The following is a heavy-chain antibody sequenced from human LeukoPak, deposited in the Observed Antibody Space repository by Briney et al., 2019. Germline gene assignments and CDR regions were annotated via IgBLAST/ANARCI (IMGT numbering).Heavy chain of an antibody. CDR2: IRYDGSNK. CDR3: AKSFYDILTVGGIRD. Sequence: GGSLRLSCAASGFTFSSYGMHWVRQAPGKGLEWVAFIRYDGSNKYYADSVKGRFTISRDNSKNTLYLQMNSLRAEDTAVYYCAKSFYDILTVGGIRDWGQGTLVTVSS. V-gene: IGHV3-30*02. J-gene: IGHJ4*02. CDR1: GFTFSSYG. D-gene: IGHD3-9*01.